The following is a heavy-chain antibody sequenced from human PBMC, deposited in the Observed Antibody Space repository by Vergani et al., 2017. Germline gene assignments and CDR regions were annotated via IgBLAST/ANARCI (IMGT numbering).Heavy chain of an antibody. CDR1: GFTFSNAW. CDR2: IKSKTDGGTT. CDR3: TTALRWERPSAGVDY. D-gene: IGHD1-26*01. Sequence: VQLVESGGGVVQPGRSLRLSCAASGFTFSNAWMSWVRQAPGKGLEWVGRIKSKTDGGTTDYAAPVKGRFTIARDDSKNTLYLQMNSLTTEDTAVYYCTTALRWERPSAGVDYWGQGTLVTVAS. J-gene: IGHJ4*02. V-gene: IGHV3-15*01.